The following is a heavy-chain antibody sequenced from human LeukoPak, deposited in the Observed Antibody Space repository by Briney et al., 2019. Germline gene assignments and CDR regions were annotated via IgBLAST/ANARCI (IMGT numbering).Heavy chain of an antibody. J-gene: IGHJ4*02. V-gene: IGHV4-39*02. D-gene: IGHD1-14*01. CDR1: GGSISSSSYY. CDR3: VKDNPLDY. Sequence: TSETLSLTCTVSGGSISSSSYYWGWIRQPPGKGLEWIGSIYYSGSTYYNPSLKSRVTISVDTSKNQFSLKLSSVTAADTAVYYCVKDNPLDYWGQGTLVIVSS. CDR2: IYYSGST.